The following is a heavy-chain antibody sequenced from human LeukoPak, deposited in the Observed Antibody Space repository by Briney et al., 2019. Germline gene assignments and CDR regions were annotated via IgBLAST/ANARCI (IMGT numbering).Heavy chain of an antibody. CDR2: INPNSGGT. D-gene: IGHD6-19*01. CDR1: GYTFTGYY. J-gene: IGHJ3*02. Sequence: GASVKVSCKASGYTFTGYYMHWVRQAPGQGLEWMGWINPNSGGTNYAQKFQGRVTMTRDTSISTAYMELSRLRSDDTAVYYCASKTFTGYSSGWYFDAFDIWGQGTMVTVSS. CDR3: ASKTFTGYSSGWYFDAFDI. V-gene: IGHV1-2*02.